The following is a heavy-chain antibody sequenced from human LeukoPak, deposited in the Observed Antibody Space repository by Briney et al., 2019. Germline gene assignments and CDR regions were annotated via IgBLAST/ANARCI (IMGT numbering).Heavy chain of an antibody. V-gene: IGHV3-23*01. CDR3: AKHPYYDFWSGPYYYYYGMDV. Sequence: GGSLSLSCAASGFTFSSYAMSWVRQAPGKGLEWVSAISGSGGSTYYAGSVKGRFTISRNNSKNTLYLQMNSLRAEDTAVYYCAKHPYYDFWSGPYYYYYGMDVWGQGTTVTVSS. D-gene: IGHD3-3*01. CDR2: ISGSGGST. J-gene: IGHJ6*02. CDR1: GFTFSSYA.